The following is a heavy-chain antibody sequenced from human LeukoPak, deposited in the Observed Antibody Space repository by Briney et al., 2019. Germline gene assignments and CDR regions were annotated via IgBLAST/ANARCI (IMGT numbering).Heavy chain of an antibody. CDR1: GFIFKDYW. CDR2: IKQDGSEK. Sequence: GGSLRLSCAASGFIFKDYWMIWVRQAPGKGLEWVANIKQDGSEKYYVDSVKGRFTISRDNAKNSLYLQMNTLRAEDTAMYYCARDPYSSGWYKDAFDIWGQGTMVTVSS. D-gene: IGHD6-19*01. CDR3: ARDPYSSGWYKDAFDI. J-gene: IGHJ3*02. V-gene: IGHV3-7*03.